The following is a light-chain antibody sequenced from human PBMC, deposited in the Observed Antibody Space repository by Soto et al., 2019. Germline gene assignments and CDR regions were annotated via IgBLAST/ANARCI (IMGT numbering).Light chain of an antibody. CDR1: QGITNY. J-gene: IGKJ1*01. Sequence: LPDNQSPSPPFAFVGDRGPHPFRGSQGITNYLAWYQQKTGKAPKLLIYAASTLQSGVPSRFSGSGSGTDFTLTISSLQPEDVATYYCQKYNGAPLTFGQGTKVEIK. CDR3: QKYNGAPLT. CDR2: AAS. V-gene: IGKV1-27*01.